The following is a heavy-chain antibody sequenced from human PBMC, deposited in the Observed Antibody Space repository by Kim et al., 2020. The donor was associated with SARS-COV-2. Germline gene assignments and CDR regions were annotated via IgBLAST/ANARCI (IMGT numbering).Heavy chain of an antibody. V-gene: IGHV4-61*01. CDR2: IYYSGST. CDR1: GGSVSSGSYY. CDR3: ARVASEVNWFDP. J-gene: IGHJ5*02. Sequence: SETLSLTCTVSGGSVSSGSYYWSWIRQPPGKGLEWIGYIYYSGSTNYNPSLKSRVTISVDTSKNQFSLKLSSVTAADTAVYYCARVASEVNWFDPWGQGTLVTVSS.